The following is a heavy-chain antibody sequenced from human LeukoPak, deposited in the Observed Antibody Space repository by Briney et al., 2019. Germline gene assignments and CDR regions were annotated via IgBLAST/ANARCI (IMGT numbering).Heavy chain of an antibody. CDR2: VYYSGVT. V-gene: IGHV4-59*12. D-gene: IGHD3-10*01. J-gene: IGHJ4*02. CDR1: GGSTGSDY. CDR3: AREVGAWFGEKYFDY. Sequence: SETLSLTCSVSGGSTGSDYWSWIRQPPGKGLEWIAYVYYSGVTSYNPSLKSRVTISVDTSKNQFSLKLSSVTAADTAVYYCAREVGAWFGEKYFDYWGQGTLVTVSS.